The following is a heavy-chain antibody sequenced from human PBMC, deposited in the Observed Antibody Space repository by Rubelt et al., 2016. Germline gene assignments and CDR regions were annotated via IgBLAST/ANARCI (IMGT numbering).Heavy chain of an antibody. CDR1: GYTFTGYY. CDR3: ARDGCGEP. Sequence: QVQLVQSGAEVKKPGASVKVSCKASGYTFTGYYMHWVRQATGQGLEWMRWINPNNVGTTHGPRVKGGVTRTRDTSISQADMELSRLGSDDTAGDYCARDGCGEPWGQGTLVTVSS. V-gene: IGHV1-2*02. J-gene: IGHJ5*02. CDR2: INPNNVGT. D-gene: IGHD3-10*01.